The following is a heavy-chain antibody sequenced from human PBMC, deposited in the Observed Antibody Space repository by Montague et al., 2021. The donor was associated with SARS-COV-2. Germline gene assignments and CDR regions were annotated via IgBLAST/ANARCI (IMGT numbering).Heavy chain of an antibody. CDR1: GDSVSNSDFY. CDR3: ARLMDTDSRGYAFSNRFDP. J-gene: IGHJ5*02. D-gene: IGHD3-22*01. V-gene: IGHV4-39*02. CDR2: IYYSGNT. Sequence: SETLSLTCIVSGDSVSNSDFYWGWIRQSPGKGLEWIANIYYSGNTYYNPSLRTRVTISADTSKNTFSLKVRSVTAADTAVYYCARLMDTDSRGYAFSNRFDPGGQGALVTVAS.